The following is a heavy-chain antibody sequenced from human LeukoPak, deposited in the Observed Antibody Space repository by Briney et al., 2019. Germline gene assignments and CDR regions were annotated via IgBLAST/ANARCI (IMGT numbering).Heavy chain of an antibody. V-gene: IGHV4-59*01. CDR1: DGSISTFY. CDR2: IYYSGST. CDR3: ARSGAIAAVTFDY. J-gene: IGHJ4*02. D-gene: IGHD6-13*01. Sequence: SETLSLTCTVSDGSISTFYWSWIRQPPGKGLEWIGYIYYSGSTNYNPSLKSRVTISVDTSKNQFSLKLSSVTAADTAVYYCARSGAIAAVTFDYWGQGTLVTVSS.